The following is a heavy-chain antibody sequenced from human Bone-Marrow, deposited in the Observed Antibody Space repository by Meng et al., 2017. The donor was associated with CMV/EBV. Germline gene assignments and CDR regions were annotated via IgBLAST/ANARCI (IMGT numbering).Heavy chain of an antibody. J-gene: IGHJ6*02. D-gene: IGHD6-13*01. CDR3: ARGQVQCSTIDCHDYRFSGMDV. Sequence: ASVKVSCKASGYNFIYYDIFWVRQASGQGLEWVGWMNPNRGNTAYAQKFQGRVTMTRDTSTGTAYMELNNLRSGDTAVYYCARGQVQCSTIDCHDYRFSGMDVWGQGTTVTVSS. V-gene: IGHV1-8*01. CDR1: GYNFIYYD. CDR2: MNPNRGNT.